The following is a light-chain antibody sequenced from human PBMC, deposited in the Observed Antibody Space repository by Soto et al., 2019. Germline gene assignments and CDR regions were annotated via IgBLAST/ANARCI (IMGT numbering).Light chain of an antibody. J-gene: IGKJ5*01. V-gene: IGKV3-15*01. CDR1: QSINSR. Sequence: EIVMTQSPATLSVSPGERATLSCRASQSINSRLVWYQQKPGQAPRLLIYGPSTRATGIPARFSGSGSGTEFTLTISGLHSEDFAIYYCQQYNAWPLTFGQGTRLEIK. CDR3: QQYNAWPLT. CDR2: GPS.